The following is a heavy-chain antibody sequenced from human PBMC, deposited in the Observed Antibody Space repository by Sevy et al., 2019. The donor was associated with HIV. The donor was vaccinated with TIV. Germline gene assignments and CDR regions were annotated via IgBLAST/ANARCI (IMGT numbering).Heavy chain of an antibody. CDR1: GFTFSTYG. Sequence: GGSLRLSCAASGFTFSTYGMHWVRQAPGKGLEWVAVVSYGGDKKNYADSVRGRFTISRDNSRDTLYLQMDSLTTEDTAVYYCVRDEYSDYDTYYYGMDVWGQGTTVTVSS. CDR3: VRDEYSDYDTYYYGMDV. V-gene: IGHV3-30-3*01. J-gene: IGHJ6*02. CDR2: VSYGGDKK. D-gene: IGHD4-17*01.